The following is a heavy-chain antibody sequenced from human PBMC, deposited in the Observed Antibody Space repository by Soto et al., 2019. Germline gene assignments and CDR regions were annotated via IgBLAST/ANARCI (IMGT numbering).Heavy chain of an antibody. V-gene: IGHV3-48*03. D-gene: IGHD6-6*01. J-gene: IGHJ6*02. CDR2: ISSSGSTI. CDR1: GFTFSSYE. Sequence: LRLSCAASGFTFSSYEMNWVRQAPGKGLEWVSYISSSGSTIYYADSVKGRFTISRDNAKNSLYLQMNSLRAEDTAVYYCARVQLGRGYYYYGMDVWGQGTTVTVSS. CDR3: ARVQLGRGYYYYGMDV.